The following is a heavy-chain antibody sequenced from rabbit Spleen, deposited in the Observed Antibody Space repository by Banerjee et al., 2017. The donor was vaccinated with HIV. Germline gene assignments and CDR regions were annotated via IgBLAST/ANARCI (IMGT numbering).Heavy chain of an antibody. Sequence: QEQLVESGGGLVKPGASLTLTCKASGIDFSSYNFICWVRQAPGKGLEWISCIAGSSSGFTYSATWATGRFTISRTSSTTVTLRMTSLTAADRAAYFCARDLVGVIGWNFYLWGPGTLVTVS. J-gene: IGHJ4*01. D-gene: IGHD1-1*01. CDR1: GIDFSSYNF. V-gene: IGHV1S45*01. CDR2: IAGSSSGFT. CDR3: ARDLVGVIGWNFYL.